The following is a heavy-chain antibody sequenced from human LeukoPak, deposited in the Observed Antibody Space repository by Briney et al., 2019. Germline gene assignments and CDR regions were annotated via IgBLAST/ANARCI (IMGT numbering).Heavy chain of an antibody. CDR2: ISSNGGST. CDR1: GFTFSSYA. Sequence: GGSLRLSCSAPGFTFSSYAMHWVRQAPGKGLEYVSAISSNGGSTYYADSVKGRFTISRDNSKNTLYLQMSSLRAEDTAVYYCVKESAAAGQSWFDPWGQGTLVTVSS. V-gene: IGHV3-64D*06. CDR3: VKESAAAGQSWFDP. J-gene: IGHJ5*02. D-gene: IGHD6-13*01.